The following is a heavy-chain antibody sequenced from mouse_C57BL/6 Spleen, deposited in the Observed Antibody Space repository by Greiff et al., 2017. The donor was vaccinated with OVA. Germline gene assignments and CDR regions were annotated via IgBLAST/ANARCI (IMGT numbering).Heavy chain of an antibody. V-gene: IGHV1-59*01. CDR2: IDPSDSYT. J-gene: IGHJ2*01. CDR3: ARRDYDVGDYFDD. D-gene: IGHD2-4*01. Sequence: QVQLQQPGAELVRPGTSVKLSCKASGYTFTSYWMHWVKQRPGQGLEWIGVIDPSDSYTNYNQQFKGKATLTVDTSSSTAYMQLSSLTSEDSAVYYCARRDYDVGDYFDDWGQGTTLTVSS. CDR1: GYTFTSYW.